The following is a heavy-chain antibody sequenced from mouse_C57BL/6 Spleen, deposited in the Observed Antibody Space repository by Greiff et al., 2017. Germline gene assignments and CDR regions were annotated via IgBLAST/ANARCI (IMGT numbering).Heavy chain of an antibody. D-gene: IGHD2-4*01. CDR2: ISYDGSN. CDR3: ARGVYEYDGLDY. V-gene: IGHV3-6*01. Sequence: VQLKESGPGLVKPSPSLSLSCSASGYSITSGYYWNLIRQFPGNKLEWMGYISYDGSNNYNPSLKNRISITRDTSKNQFFLKLNSVTTEDTATYYCARGVYEYDGLDYWGQGTTLTVSS. J-gene: IGHJ2*01. CDR1: GYSITSGYY.